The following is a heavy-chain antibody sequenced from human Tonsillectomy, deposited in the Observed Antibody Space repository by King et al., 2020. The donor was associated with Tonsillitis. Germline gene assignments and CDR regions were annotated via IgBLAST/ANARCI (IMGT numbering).Heavy chain of an antibody. CDR2: FDPEDDET. J-gene: IGHJ4*02. D-gene: IGHD5/OR15-5a*01. V-gene: IGHV1-24*01. CDR3: ATSILSTTDY. Sequence: MHWVRQAPGKGLEWMGSFDPEDDETIYAQKFQGRVTMTEDTSTDTAYMELGSLRSEDTAVYYCATSILSTTDYWGQGTLVTVSS.